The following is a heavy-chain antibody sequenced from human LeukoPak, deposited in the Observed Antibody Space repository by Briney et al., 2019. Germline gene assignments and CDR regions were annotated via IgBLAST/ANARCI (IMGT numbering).Heavy chain of an antibody. Sequence: SETLSLTCAVYGGSFSGYYWSWIRQPPGKGLEWIGEINHSGSTNYNPSLKSQVTISVDTSKNQFSLKLSSVTAADTAVYYCARLPTIFGVVSDYWGQGTLVTVSS. D-gene: IGHD3-3*01. J-gene: IGHJ4*02. CDR1: GGSFSGYY. CDR3: ARLPTIFGVVSDY. CDR2: INHSGST. V-gene: IGHV4-34*01.